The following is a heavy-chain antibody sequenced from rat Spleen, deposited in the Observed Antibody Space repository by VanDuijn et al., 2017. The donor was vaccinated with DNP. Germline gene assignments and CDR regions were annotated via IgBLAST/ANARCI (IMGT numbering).Heavy chain of an antibody. D-gene: IGHD1-9*01. CDR2: IKAKTNNYAT. CDR1: GFTFSTAW. V-gene: IGHV6-6*01. CDR3: ATYYGYNYWYFDF. Sequence: EVQVLESGGGLVQPGNSLKLSCATSGFTFSTAWMYWYRQFPEKLLEWVARIKAKTNNYATDYTESVKGRFTISRDDSKSSIYLQMNNLKEEDTAIYYCATYYGYNYWYFDFWGQGVMVTVSS. J-gene: IGHJ2*01.